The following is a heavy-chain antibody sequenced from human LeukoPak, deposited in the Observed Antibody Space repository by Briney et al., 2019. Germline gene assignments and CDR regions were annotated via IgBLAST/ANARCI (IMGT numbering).Heavy chain of an antibody. J-gene: IGHJ6*02. V-gene: IGHV3-21*01. D-gene: IGHD3-9*01. CDR1: GFTFSSYS. CDR2: ISSSSSYI. Sequence: PGGSLRLSCAASGFTFSSYSMNWVRQAPGKGLEWVSSISSSSSYIYYADSVKGRFTISRDNAKNSLYLQMNSLRAEDTAVYYCARGSPYYDILTGYYKKVDYYYGMDVWGQGTTVTVSS. CDR3: ARGSPYYDILTGYYKKVDYYYGMDV.